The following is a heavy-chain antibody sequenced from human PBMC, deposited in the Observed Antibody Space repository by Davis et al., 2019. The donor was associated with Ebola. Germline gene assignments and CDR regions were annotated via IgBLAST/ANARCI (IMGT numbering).Heavy chain of an antibody. V-gene: IGHV4-59*08. CDR3: ARHRRTGYYYLFDY. Sequence: MPSETLSLTCTVSGGSIDSHYWSWIRQPPGKGLEWPGYIYYGGTTNYNPPLKSRLTFSGDTSMNHLSLALRSVTAADTAVYYCARHRRTGYYYLFDYWGQGTLVTVSS. CDR2: IYYGGTT. D-gene: IGHD3-22*01. CDR1: GGSIDSHY. J-gene: IGHJ4*02.